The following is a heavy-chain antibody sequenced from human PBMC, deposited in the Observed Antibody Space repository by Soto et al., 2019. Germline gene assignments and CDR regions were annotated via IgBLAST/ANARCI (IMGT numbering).Heavy chain of an antibody. CDR1: GYSFSNFY. CDR2: IDPSSGTT. J-gene: IGHJ6*02. CDR3: ARGAVVVPNGLIAGMDV. D-gene: IGHD2-15*01. V-gene: IGHV1-46*01. Sequence: GASVKVSCKPSGYSFSNFYVHWVRQAPGQGLEWMGIIDPSSGTTSYTQKFQERVTMNRDTSMSTVYMGLSRLRSDDTAVYYCARGAVVVPNGLIAGMDVWGLGTTVTVSS.